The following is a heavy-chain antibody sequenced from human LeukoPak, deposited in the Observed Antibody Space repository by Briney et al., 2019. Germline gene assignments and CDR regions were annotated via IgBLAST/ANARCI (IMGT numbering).Heavy chain of an antibody. Sequence: GESLKISCKASGFSFTNYWIGWVRQMPGKGLEWMGIIFPGDSDTRYTPSFRGQVTISADKSISTAYLQWSSLKASDTAMYYCARRRDSSYWEDYWGQGTLVTVSS. J-gene: IGHJ4*02. V-gene: IGHV5-51*01. CDR1: GFSFTNYW. CDR3: ARRRDSSYWEDY. CDR2: IFPGDSDT. D-gene: IGHD5-24*01.